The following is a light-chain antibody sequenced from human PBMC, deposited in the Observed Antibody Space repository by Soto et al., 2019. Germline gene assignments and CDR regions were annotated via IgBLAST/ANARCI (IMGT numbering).Light chain of an antibody. CDR2: END. Sequence: QSVLTQPPSVSAAPGQKVTISCSGTTANLGTNYVSWYQQLPGTVPKLLIYENDKRPSGLPDRFSGSKSGSSATLAITGLLTGDEADYFCAPWETSLTGVAFGGGTQLTVL. V-gene: IGLV1-51*01. CDR1: TANLGTNY. CDR3: APWETSLTGVA. J-gene: IGLJ3*02.